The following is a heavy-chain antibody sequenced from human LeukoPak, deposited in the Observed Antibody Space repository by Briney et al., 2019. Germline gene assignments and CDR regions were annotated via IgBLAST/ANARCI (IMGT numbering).Heavy chain of an antibody. V-gene: IGHV3-21*01. CDR2: VSSSSSYI. CDR3: ARAFPVSGGIHRYFDY. Sequence: GGSLRLSCAASGFTFSSYSMNWVRQAPGKGLEWVSSVSSSSSYIYYADSVKGRFTISRDNAKNSLYLQMNSLRAEDTAVYYCARAFPVSGGIHRYFDYWGQETLVTVSS. D-gene: IGHD2-15*01. J-gene: IGHJ4*02. CDR1: GFTFSSYS.